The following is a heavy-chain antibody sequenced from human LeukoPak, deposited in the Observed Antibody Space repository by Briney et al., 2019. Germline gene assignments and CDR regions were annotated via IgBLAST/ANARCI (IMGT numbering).Heavy chain of an antibody. CDR2: ISGSGGST. V-gene: IGHV3-23*01. D-gene: IGHD2-2*01. CDR1: GFTFSSYA. CDR3: ASDIVVVPAAMDYYMDV. J-gene: IGHJ6*03. Sequence: TGGSLRLSCAASGFTFSSYAMSWVRQAPGKGLEWVSAISGSGGSTYYADSVKGRFTISRDNSKNTLYLQMNSLRAEDTAVYYCASDIVVVPAAMDYYMDVWGKGTTVTVSS.